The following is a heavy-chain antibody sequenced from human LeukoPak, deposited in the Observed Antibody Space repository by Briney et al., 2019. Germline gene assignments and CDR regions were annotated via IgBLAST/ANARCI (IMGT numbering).Heavy chain of an antibody. Sequence: GGSLRLSCAASGFTFSTYSMNWVRQAPGKGLDWVSYISSSSTTINYADSVKGRFTISRDNSKNTLYLQMNGLRAEDTAVYYCVRQQTPHGNFDYWGQGTLVTVSS. V-gene: IGHV3-48*01. CDR2: ISSSSTTI. J-gene: IGHJ4*02. D-gene: IGHD1-26*01. CDR1: GFTFSTYS. CDR3: VRQQTPHGNFDY.